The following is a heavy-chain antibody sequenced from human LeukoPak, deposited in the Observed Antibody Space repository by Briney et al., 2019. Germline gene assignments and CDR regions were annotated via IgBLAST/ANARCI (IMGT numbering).Heavy chain of an antibody. V-gene: IGHV3-21*01. CDR2: ISSSSSYI. Sequence: GGSLRLSSAASGFTFSSYSMNWVRQAPGKGLEWVSSISSSSSYIYYADSVKGRFTISRDNAKNSLYLQMNSLRAEDTAVYYCARGKWGYYYDSSGYYYGFDYWGQGTLVTVSS. D-gene: IGHD3-22*01. J-gene: IGHJ4*02. CDR1: GFTFSSYS. CDR3: ARGKWGYYYDSSGYYYGFDY.